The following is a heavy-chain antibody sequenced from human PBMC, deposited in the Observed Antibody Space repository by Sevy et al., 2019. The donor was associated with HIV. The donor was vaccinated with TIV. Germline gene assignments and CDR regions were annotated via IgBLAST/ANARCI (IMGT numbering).Heavy chain of an antibody. CDR3: ASSGVAPKHGWFDP. CDR1: GYTFTSYG. D-gene: IGHD2-15*01. CDR2: ISAYNGNT. Sequence: ASVKVSCKASGYTFTSYGISWVRQAPGQGLEWMGWISAYNGNTNYAQRLQGRVTMTTDTSTSTAYMELRSLRSDDTAVYYCASSGVAPKHGWFDPWGQGTLVTVSS. V-gene: IGHV1-18*01. J-gene: IGHJ5*02.